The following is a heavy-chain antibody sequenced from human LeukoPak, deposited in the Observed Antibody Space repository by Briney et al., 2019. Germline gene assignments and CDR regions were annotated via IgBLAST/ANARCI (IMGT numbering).Heavy chain of an antibody. J-gene: IGHJ4*02. Sequence: GGSLRLSCAASGFTFSNYAMSWVRQAPGKGLEWVSTISNTGSDTYYAASVRGRFTVSRDNAKSSLYLQMNNLRVEDTGVYYCARGGTARPDYWGQGTLATVSS. V-gene: IGHV3-21*01. CDR1: GFTFSNYA. D-gene: IGHD6-6*01. CDR3: ARGGTARPDY. CDR2: ISNTGSDT.